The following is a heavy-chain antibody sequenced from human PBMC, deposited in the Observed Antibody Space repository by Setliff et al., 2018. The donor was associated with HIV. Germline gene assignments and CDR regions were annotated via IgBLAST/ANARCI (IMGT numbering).Heavy chain of an antibody. V-gene: IGHV4-59*01. D-gene: IGHD2-15*01. CDR3: ARAKGYCNDDGCFSNFDY. CDR1: GGSTSGYY. Sequence: PSETLSLTCTVSGGSTSGYYWNWIRQSPGKGLAWIGCVFYSGSANYSPSLKSRVTISADTSKNQFSLKLSSVTAADTAMYYCARAKGYCNDDGCFSNFDYWGQGTLVTVSS. CDR2: VFYSGSA. J-gene: IGHJ4*02.